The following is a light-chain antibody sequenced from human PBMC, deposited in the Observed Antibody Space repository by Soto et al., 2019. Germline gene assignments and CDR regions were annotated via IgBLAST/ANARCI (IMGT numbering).Light chain of an antibody. CDR3: LKYNSAPYT. CDR1: QGISNY. J-gene: IGKJ2*01. V-gene: IGKV1-27*01. CDR2: STF. Sequence: DIQMTQAPSSLSASVGDRVSITCRASQGISNYLAWYQQKPGKVPELLIYSTFTLHSGVPSRFSGSRSETDFTLTISSLQPEDVATYYCLKYNSAPYTFGQGTKLEI.